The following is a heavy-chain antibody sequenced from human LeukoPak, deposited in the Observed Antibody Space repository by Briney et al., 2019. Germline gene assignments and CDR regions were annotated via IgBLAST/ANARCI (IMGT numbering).Heavy chain of an antibody. J-gene: IGHJ4*02. CDR2: INLIVATP. CDR3: ARDLRDTVGPFDY. V-gene: IGHV3-20*03. Sequence: SCINLIVATPAYADSLKARFTISREKPKNSLYVQMDSQRAEDTALYYCARDLRDTVGPFDYWGQGTLVAVSS. D-gene: IGHD4-23*01.